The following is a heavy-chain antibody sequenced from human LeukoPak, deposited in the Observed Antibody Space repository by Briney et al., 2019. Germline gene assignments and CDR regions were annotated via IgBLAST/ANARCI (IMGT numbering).Heavy chain of an antibody. CDR1: GGSFSGYY. J-gene: IGHJ4*02. D-gene: IGHD4-17*01. CDR2: INHSGST. Sequence: PSETLSLTCAVYGGSFSGYYWSWIRQPPGKGLEWIGEINHSGSTIYNPSLKSRVTISVDTSKNQFSLKLSSVTAADTAVYYCARAVSFPRSYGDPSDYWGQGTLVTVSS. V-gene: IGHV4-34*01. CDR3: ARAVSFPRSYGDPSDY.